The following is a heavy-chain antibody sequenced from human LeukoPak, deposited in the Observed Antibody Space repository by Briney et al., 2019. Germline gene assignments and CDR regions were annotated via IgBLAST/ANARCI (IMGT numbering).Heavy chain of an antibody. J-gene: IGHJ4*02. V-gene: IGHV4-39*07. D-gene: IGHD4-17*01. CDR1: GGSISSSSYY. CDR3: ARAGYGDSDFDY. Sequence: KRSETLSLTCTVSGGSISSSSYYWGWIRQPPGKGLEWIGSIYHSGNTYYNPSLKSRVTISVDTSKNQFSLKLNSVTAADTAVYYCARAGYGDSDFDYWGQGTLVTVSS. CDR2: IYHSGNT.